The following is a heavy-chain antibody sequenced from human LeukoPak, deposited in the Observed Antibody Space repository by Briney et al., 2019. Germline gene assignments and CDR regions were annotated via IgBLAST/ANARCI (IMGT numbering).Heavy chain of an antibody. V-gene: IGHV6-1*01. CDR1: GDSVSSNSAA. Sequence: SQTLSLTCAISGDSVSSNSAAWNWIRQSPSRGLEWLGRTYYRSKWYNDYAVSVKSRITINPDTSKNQFSLQLNSVTPEDTAVYYCAMAGIAAAGTKVAPYYYYGVDVWGQGTTVTVSS. J-gene: IGHJ6*02. D-gene: IGHD6-13*01. CDR2: TYYRSKWYN. CDR3: AMAGIAAAGTKVAPYYYYGVDV.